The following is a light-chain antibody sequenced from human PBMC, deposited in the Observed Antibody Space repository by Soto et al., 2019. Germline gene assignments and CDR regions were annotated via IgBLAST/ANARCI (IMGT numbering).Light chain of an antibody. J-gene: IGLJ1*01. CDR3: SSYAGSSNV. V-gene: IGLV2-8*01. Sequence: QSALTQPSSVSGAPRPSVPVPCPGTSSDVGGYNYVSWYQQHPGKAPKLMIYEVNKRPSGVPDRFSGSKSGNTASLTVSGLQAEDEADYYCSSYAGSSNVFGTGTKVTVL. CDR2: EVN. CDR1: SSDVGGYNY.